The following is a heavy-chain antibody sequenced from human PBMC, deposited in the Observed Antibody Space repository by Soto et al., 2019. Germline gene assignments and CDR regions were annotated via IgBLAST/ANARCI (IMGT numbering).Heavy chain of an antibody. D-gene: IGHD3-9*01. V-gene: IGHV1-8*01. CDR1: GYTFTSYD. J-gene: IGHJ6*02. CDR2: MNPNSGNT. Sequence: ASVKVSCKASGYTFTSYDINWVRQATGQGLEWMGWMNPNSGNTGYAQKFQGRVTMTRNTSISTAYIELSSLRSEDTAVYYCARGHHYDTLTCYYYYYCMDVWGQ. CDR3: ARGHHYDTLTCYYYYYCMDV.